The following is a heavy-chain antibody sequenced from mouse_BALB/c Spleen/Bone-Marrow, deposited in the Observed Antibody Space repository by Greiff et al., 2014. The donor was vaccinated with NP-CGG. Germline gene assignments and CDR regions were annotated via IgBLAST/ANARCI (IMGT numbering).Heavy chain of an antibody. J-gene: IGHJ2*01. Sequence: EVQLQQSGPDLVKPSQSLSLTCTVTGYSITSGYSWHWIRQLPGNKLEWMGYIHYSGSTNYNPSLKSRISITRDTSKNQFFLQLNSVTTEDTATYYCASWDYWGQGTTLTVSS. CDR3: ASWDY. CDR2: IHYSGST. V-gene: IGHV3-1*02. CDR1: GYSITSGYS.